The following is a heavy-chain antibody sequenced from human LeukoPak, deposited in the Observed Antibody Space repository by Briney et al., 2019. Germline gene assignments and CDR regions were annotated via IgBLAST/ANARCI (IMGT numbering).Heavy chain of an antibody. CDR1: GFTSSNAW. J-gene: IGHJ4*02. D-gene: IGHD5-24*01. CDR3: TTDLLEMATTWGFDY. CDR2: KKSKTDGGTT. Sequence: GGSLRLSCAASGFTSSNAWMSSVRQAPRKGLEWVGRKKSKTDGGTTDYAAPVKGRFTISRDDSKNTLYLQMNSLKTEDTAVYYCTTDLLEMATTWGFDYWGQGTLVTVSS. V-gene: IGHV3-15*01.